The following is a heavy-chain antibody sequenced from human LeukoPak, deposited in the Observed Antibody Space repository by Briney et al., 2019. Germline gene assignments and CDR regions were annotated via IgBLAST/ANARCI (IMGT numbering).Heavy chain of an antibody. CDR3: ARDPYSGSYGPYYYYMDV. CDR1: GFTFSSYA. CDR2: ITSSSSYI. J-gene: IGHJ6*03. V-gene: IGHV3-21*06. Sequence: GGSLRLSCAASGFTFSSYAMSWVRQAPGKGPEWVSSITSSSSYIYYADSVKGRFTISRDNAKNSLYLQMDSLRVEDTAVYYCARDPYSGSYGPYYYYMDVWGEGTTVTISS. D-gene: IGHD1-26*01.